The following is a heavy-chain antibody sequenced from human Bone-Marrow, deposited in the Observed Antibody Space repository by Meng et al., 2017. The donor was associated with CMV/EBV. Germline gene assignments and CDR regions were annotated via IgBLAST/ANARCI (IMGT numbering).Heavy chain of an antibody. V-gene: IGHV1-46*01. CDR2: INPSGGST. CDR1: GYTFTSYY. J-gene: IGHJ4*02. CDR3: AREHNGVLEWLILKTRGPAFDY. Sequence: ASVKVSCKASGYTFTSYYMHWVRQAPGQGLEWMGIINPSGGSTSYAQKFQGRVTMTRDTSTSTVYMELSSLRSEDTAVYYCAREHNGVLEWLILKTRGPAFDYWGQGTLVTVSS. D-gene: IGHD3-3*01.